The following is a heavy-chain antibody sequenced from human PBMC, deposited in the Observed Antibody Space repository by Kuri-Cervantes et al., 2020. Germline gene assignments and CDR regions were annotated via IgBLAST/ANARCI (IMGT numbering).Heavy chain of an antibody. J-gene: IGHJ4*02. V-gene: IGHV3-23*01. CDR3: AKDAFAMVQGVIIG. Sequence: ESLKISCAASGFTFSTYAMSWVRQAPGKGLEWVSGISGSSDNIYYADSVKGRFTISRDNSKNTLYLQMNSLRAEDTAVYYCAKDAFAMVQGVIIGWGQGTLVTVSS. D-gene: IGHD3-10*01. CDR1: GFTFSTYA. CDR2: ISGSSDNI.